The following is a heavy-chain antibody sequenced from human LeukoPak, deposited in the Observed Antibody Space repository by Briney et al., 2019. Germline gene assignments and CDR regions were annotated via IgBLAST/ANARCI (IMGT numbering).Heavy chain of an antibody. V-gene: IGHV1-2*02. J-gene: IGHJ4*02. CDR2: INPRSGGT. CDR1: GYTFTGLVLY. Sequence: GASVKVSCKTSGYTFTGLVLYIHWVRQAPGQGLEWMGWINPRSGGTNYAQKFQGRVTMTRDTSISTAYMELSRLTSDDTAVYYCATDPTTAGTTRFDYWGQGTLVTVSS. D-gene: IGHD1-1*01. CDR3: ATDPTTAGTTRFDY.